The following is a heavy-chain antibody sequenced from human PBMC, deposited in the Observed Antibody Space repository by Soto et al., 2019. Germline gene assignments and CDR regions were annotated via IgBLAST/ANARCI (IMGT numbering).Heavy chain of an antibody. CDR1: GFTFSSYI. CDR3: ARGPYDFWSGYIADAFDV. Sequence: QVQLVESGGSVVQPGRSLRLSCAASGFTFSSYILHWVRQAPGKGLEWVALISYDGSNKYYADSVKGRFTISRDNSKNTLYLQMNSLRPEDTALFYCARGPYDFWSGYIADAFDVWGQGTMVTVSS. J-gene: IGHJ3*01. D-gene: IGHD3-3*01. V-gene: IGHV3-30-3*01. CDR2: ISYDGSNK.